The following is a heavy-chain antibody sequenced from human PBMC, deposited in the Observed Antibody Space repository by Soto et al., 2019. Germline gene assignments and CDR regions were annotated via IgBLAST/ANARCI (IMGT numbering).Heavy chain of an antibody. V-gene: IGHV3-23*01. D-gene: IGHD6-13*01. CDR3: AKDNARGSSSWSDY. Sequence: EVQLLESGGGLVQPGGSLRLSCAASGFTFSSYAMSWVRQAPGKGLEWVSAISGGGGSTYYADSVKGRFTISRDNSKNTLYLQMNSLRAEDTAVYYCAKDNARGSSSWSDYWGQGTLVTVSS. CDR2: ISGGGGST. J-gene: IGHJ4*02. CDR1: GFTFSSYA.